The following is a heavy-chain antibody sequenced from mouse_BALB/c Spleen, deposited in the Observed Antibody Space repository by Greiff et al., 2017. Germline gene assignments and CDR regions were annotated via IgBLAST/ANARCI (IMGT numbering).Heavy chain of an antibody. CDR1: GDSITSGY. J-gene: IGHJ1*01. D-gene: IGHD1-1*01. CDR2: ISYSGST. CDR3: ARGDYYGSSWYFDV. V-gene: IGHV3-8*02. Sequence: EVQLVESGPSLVKPSQTLSLTCSVTGDSITSGYWNWIRKFPGNKLEYMGYISYSGSTYYNPSLKSRISITRDTSKNQYYLQLNSVTTEDTATYYCARGDYYGSSWYFDVWGAGTTVTVSS.